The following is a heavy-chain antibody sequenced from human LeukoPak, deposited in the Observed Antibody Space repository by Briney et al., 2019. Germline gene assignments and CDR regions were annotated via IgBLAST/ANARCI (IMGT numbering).Heavy chain of an antibody. V-gene: IGHV3-23*01. CDR1: GFTFSSYA. Sequence: PGGSLRLSCAASGFTFSSYAMSWVRQAPGKGLEWVSAISGSGGSTYYADSVKGRFTISRDNAKNSLFLQMNSLRDEDTAVYFCARGIQLSSYYYYGLDVWGRGTTVTVSS. CDR2: ISGSGGST. CDR3: ARGIQLSSYYYYGLDV. J-gene: IGHJ6*02. D-gene: IGHD3-16*02.